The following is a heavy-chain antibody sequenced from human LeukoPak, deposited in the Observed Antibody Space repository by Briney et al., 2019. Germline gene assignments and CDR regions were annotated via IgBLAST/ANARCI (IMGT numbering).Heavy chain of an antibody. CDR3: AREGYSSSLDY. CDR2: INHSGST. Sequence: SETLSLTCAVYGGSFSGYCWSWIRQPPGKGLEWIGEINHSGSTNYNPSLKSRVTISVDTSKNQFSLKLSSVTAADTAVYYCAREGYSSSLDYWGQGTLVTVSS. J-gene: IGHJ4*02. V-gene: IGHV4-34*01. CDR1: GGSFSGYC. D-gene: IGHD6-6*01.